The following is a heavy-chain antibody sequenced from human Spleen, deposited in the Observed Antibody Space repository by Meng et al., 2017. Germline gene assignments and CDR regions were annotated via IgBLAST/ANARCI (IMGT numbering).Heavy chain of an antibody. CDR1: GFIFSSYS. J-gene: IGHJ4*02. CDR3: ARTDYGDCQGLGY. V-gene: IGHV3-21*06. CDR2: ISSSSTYI. D-gene: IGHD4-17*01. Sequence: GESLKISCAASGFIFSSYSMNWVRQTPGKGLEWVSSISSSSTYIYYADSVKGRFTISRDNAKNSVYLQMNSLRAEDTAVYYCARTDYGDCQGLGYWGQGTLVTFSS.